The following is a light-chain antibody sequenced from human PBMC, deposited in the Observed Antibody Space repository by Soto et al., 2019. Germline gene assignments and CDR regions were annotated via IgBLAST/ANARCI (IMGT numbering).Light chain of an antibody. Sequence: EIVLTQSPATLSLSPGERATLSCMASQSVSSYLAWYQQKPGQAPRLLIYDASNRATGIPARFSGSGSGTEFTLTISSLEPEDFAVFYCQQRSNWPCTFGQGTKLEIK. J-gene: IGKJ2*02. CDR1: QSVSSY. V-gene: IGKV3-11*01. CDR3: QQRSNWPCT. CDR2: DAS.